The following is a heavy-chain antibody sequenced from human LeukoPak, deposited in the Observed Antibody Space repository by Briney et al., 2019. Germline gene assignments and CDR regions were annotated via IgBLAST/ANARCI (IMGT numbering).Heavy chain of an antibody. CDR1: GGTFSNDA. CDR3: ATKYYYGSGAFD. Sequence: GASVTVSCKASGGTFSNDAITWVRQSTGQGLEWMGWMNPNSGNTGYAQKFQGRVTMTRNTSISTDYMELSSLRSEDTAVYYCATKYYYGSGAFDWGQGTLVTVSS. CDR2: MNPNSGNT. V-gene: IGHV1-8*02. J-gene: IGHJ4*02. D-gene: IGHD3-10*01.